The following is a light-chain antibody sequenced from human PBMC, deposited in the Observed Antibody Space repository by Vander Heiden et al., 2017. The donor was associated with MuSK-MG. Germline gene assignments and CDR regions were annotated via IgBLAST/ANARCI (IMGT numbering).Light chain of an antibody. CDR1: QSISSY. CDR3: QQSDSTPWT. V-gene: IGKV1-39*01. J-gene: IGKJ1*01. CDR2: AAS. Sequence: DIQLTQYPSSLSASVGDRVTITCRASQSISSYLNWYQQKPGKAPKLLIYAASSLQSGVPSRFSGSGSGTDFTLTISSLQPEDFATYYCQQSDSTPWTFGQGTKVEIK.